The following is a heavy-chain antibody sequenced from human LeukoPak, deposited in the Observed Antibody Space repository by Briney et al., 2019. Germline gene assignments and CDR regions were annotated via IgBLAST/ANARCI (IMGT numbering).Heavy chain of an antibody. Sequence: GGSLRLSCAASGFTVSSYSRNWVRQAPGKGLEWVSSISISSSYIYYADSVKGRFTISRDNAKNSLYLQMNSLRAEDSAVYYCARDVKPEIIVGATDAFDIWGQGTMVTVSS. J-gene: IGHJ3*02. D-gene: IGHD1-26*01. CDR1: GFTVSSYS. CDR2: ISISSSYI. CDR3: ARDVKPEIIVGATDAFDI. V-gene: IGHV3-21*01.